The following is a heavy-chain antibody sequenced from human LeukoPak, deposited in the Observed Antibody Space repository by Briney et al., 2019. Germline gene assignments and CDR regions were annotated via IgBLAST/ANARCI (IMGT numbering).Heavy chain of an antibody. J-gene: IGHJ4*02. CDR3: ARDYRAGIAAAGILDY. CDR1: GFTFSSYA. CDR2: ISYDGSNK. D-gene: IGHD6-13*01. Sequence: PGGSLRLSCAASGFTFSSYAMHWVRQAPGKGLEWVAVISYDGSNKYYADSVKGRFTISRDNSKNTLYLQMNSLRAEDTAVYYCARDYRAGIAAAGILDYWGQGTLVTVSS. V-gene: IGHV3-30-3*01.